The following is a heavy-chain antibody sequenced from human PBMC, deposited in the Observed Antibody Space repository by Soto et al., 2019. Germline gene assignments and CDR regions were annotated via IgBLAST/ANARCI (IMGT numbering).Heavy chain of an antibody. CDR3: ASRIAAAGTRFDY. D-gene: IGHD6-13*01. V-gene: IGHV4-4*02. J-gene: IGHJ4*02. CDR1: GGSISSSNW. CDR2: IYHSGST. Sequence: SETLSLTCAVSGGSISSSNWWSWARQPPGKGLEWIGEIYHSGSTNYNPSLKSRVTISVDKSKNQFSLKLSSVTAADTAVYYCASRIAAAGTRFDYWGQGTLVTVS.